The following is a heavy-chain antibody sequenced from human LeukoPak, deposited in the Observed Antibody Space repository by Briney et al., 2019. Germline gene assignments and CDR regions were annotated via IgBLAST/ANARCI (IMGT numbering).Heavy chain of an antibody. CDR1: GYTFTSYS. J-gene: IGHJ3*02. Sequence: ASVKVSCKPSGYTFTSYSITWVRQSPGQGLEWVGWISTYNNNTHCAQRLQDRVTMTTDTSTTTAYMELRSLRSDDTAVYYCARGKHEYMSGYGVRNAFDIWGQGTKVTVSS. CDR3: ARGKHEYMSGYGVRNAFDI. D-gene: IGHD5-18*01. V-gene: IGHV1-18*01. CDR2: ISTYNNNT.